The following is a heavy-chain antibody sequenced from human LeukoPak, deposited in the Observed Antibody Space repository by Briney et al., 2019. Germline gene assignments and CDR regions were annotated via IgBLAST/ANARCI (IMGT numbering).Heavy chain of an antibody. CDR3: AGLAMESGDGYDYRWFDP. Sequence: GESLKISCKASGYTFNNYWIGWVRQMPGKGLEWMGIIWPGDSDTRYNPSFQGQVTISVDKSISTAYLQWSSLKASDTAMYYCAGLAMESGDGYDYRWFDPWGQGTLVTVSS. CDR2: IWPGDSDT. V-gene: IGHV5-51*01. J-gene: IGHJ5*02. D-gene: IGHD5-24*01. CDR1: GYTFNNYW.